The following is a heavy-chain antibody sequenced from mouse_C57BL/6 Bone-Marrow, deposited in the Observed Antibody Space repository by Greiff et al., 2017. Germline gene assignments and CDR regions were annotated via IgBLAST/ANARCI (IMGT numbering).Heavy chain of an antibody. Sequence: QVQLQQSGAELARPGASVKMSCKASGYTFTSSTMHWVKQRPGPGLEWIGYINPSSGYTKYNQKFKDKATLTADKSSSTAYMQLSSLTSEDSAVDYCARSVWGFAYWGQGTLVTVSA. CDR1: GYTFTSST. CDR2: INPSSGYT. J-gene: IGHJ3*01. V-gene: IGHV1-4*01. CDR3: ARSVWGFAY. D-gene: IGHD2-10*02.